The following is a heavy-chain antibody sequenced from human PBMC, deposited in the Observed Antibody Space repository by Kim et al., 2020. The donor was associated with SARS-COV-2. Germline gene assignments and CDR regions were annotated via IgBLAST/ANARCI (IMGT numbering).Heavy chain of an antibody. V-gene: IGHV3-33*06. J-gene: IGHJ4*02. CDR2: IWYDGSNK. CDR3: AKDHTGYCSSTSCYYFDY. Sequence: GGSLRRSCAASGFTFSSYGMHWVRQAPGKGLEWVAVIWYDGSNKYYADSVKGRFTISRDNSKNTLYLQMNSLRAEDTAVYYCAKDHTGYCSSTSCYYFDYWGQGTLVTVSS. CDR1: GFTFSSYG. D-gene: IGHD2-2*01.